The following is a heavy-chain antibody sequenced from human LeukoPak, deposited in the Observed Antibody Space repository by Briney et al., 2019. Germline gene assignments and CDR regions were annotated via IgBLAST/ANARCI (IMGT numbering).Heavy chain of an antibody. J-gene: IGHJ3*01. V-gene: IGHV3-11*04. CDR2: VSNGHSDTI. CDR1: GFILSDFY. CDR3: ARDWLAGVPFDAFDL. Sequence: PGGSLRLSCAASGFILSDFYMSWIRQAPGKGLEWIAYVSNGHSDTIRYADSVRGRFTISRDNAKNSLYLHMNSLTAEDTAMYYCARDWLAGVPFDAFDLWGQGTMVTVSS. D-gene: IGHD3-10*01.